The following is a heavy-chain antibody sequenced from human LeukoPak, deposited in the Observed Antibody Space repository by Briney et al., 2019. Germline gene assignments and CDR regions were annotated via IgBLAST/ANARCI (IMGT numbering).Heavy chain of an antibody. CDR3: ARDYCGGDCFPDY. D-gene: IGHD2-21*02. Sequence: ASVKVSCKASGGTFSSYGISWVRQAPGQGLEWMGRINPNSGDTNYAQKFQGRVTMTRDTSISTAYMELSRLRSDDTAVYYCARDYCGGDCFPDYWGQGTLVTVSS. CDR1: GGTFSSYG. CDR2: INPNSGDT. V-gene: IGHV1-2*06. J-gene: IGHJ4*02.